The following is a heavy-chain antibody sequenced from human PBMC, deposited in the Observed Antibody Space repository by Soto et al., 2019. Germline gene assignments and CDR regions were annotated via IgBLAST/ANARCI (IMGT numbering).Heavy chain of an antibody. CDR2: IHTSEST. Sequence: SETLSLTCTVSGGSITGYYWSWIRQSAGKGLEWIGRIHTSESTNYNPSLRSRVTLSVDTSNNQFSLRLTSLTAADTAVYYCARALTSAAGLYFDYWGQGTLVTVSS. D-gene: IGHD6-13*01. CDR3: ARALTSAAGLYFDY. J-gene: IGHJ4*02. CDR1: GGSITGYY. V-gene: IGHV4-4*07.